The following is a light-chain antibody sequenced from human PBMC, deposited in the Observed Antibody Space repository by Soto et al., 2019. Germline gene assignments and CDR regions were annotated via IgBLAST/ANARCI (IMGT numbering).Light chain of an antibody. CDR1: QSIGKY. J-gene: IGKJ1*01. V-gene: IGKV1-39*01. CDR3: HQTYGRTRT. Sequence: DIQMTQSPSSLSASVGDRVTITCRASQSIGKYLNWYQQKPGEAPNLLIYAASILQSGVPSRFSGSSSGTDFTLTITSLQPEDFATYYCHQTYGRTRTFGQGTKVELK. CDR2: AAS.